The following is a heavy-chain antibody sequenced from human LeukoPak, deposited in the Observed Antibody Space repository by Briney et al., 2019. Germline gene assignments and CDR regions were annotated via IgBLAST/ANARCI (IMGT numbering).Heavy chain of an antibody. Sequence: SVKVSCKASGGTFSSYAISWVRQAPGQGLEWMGRIIPIFGTANYAQKFQGRVTITTDESTSTAYMELSSLRSEDTAVNYCARVGSYCSGGSCRQYYFDYWGQGTLVTVSS. CDR2: IIPIFGTA. D-gene: IGHD2-15*01. J-gene: IGHJ4*02. CDR1: GGTFSSYA. CDR3: ARVGSYCSGGSCRQYYFDY. V-gene: IGHV1-69*05.